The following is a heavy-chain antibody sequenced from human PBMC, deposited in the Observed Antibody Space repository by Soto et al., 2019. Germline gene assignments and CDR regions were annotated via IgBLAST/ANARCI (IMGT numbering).Heavy chain of an antibody. J-gene: IGHJ6*02. CDR1: GYSFTSYW. Sequence: PGESLRISCKGSGYSFTSYWIGWVRQMPGKGLEWMGIIYPGDSDTRYSPSFHGQVTISADKSISTAYLQWSSLKASDTAMYYCARRSRYAVGVYGMDVWGQGTTVTVSS. D-gene: IGHD2-2*01. CDR3: ARRSRYAVGVYGMDV. V-gene: IGHV5-51*01. CDR2: IYPGDSDT.